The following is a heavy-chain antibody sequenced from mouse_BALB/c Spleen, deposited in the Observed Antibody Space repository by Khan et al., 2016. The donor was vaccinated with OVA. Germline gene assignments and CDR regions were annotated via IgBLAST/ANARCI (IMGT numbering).Heavy chain of an antibody. D-gene: IGHD1-1*01. CDR1: GFIFTNYW. V-gene: IGHV1-5*01. CDR3: TRAGYGAFAY. CDR2: IFPGNSAT. J-gene: IGHJ3*01. Sequence: VQLKESGTVLARPGASVKMSCKASGFIFTNYWMHWVKQRPGQGLEWIGGIFPGNSATDYKQKLKDKAKLTAVTSARTPYMELSSLSNEDSAVYFCTRAGYGAFAYWGQGTLVTVSP.